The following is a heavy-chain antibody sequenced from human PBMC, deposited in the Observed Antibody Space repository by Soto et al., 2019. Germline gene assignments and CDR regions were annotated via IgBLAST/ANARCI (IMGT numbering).Heavy chain of an antibody. J-gene: IGHJ5*02. CDR1: GGTFGNLG. D-gene: IGHD3-10*01. V-gene: IGHV1-69*01. CDR3: ARDREDGSGTKYNCFDP. CDR2: TIPIFDTP. Sequence: QMQLVQSGAEVKKPGSSVKVSCKASGGTFGNLGISWLRQAPGQGLEWMGGTIPIFDTPHYAKQFRDRLTSYTDFTSPAYMELTGLASEYTATYYCARDREDGSGTKYNCFDPWGKGRLVTVCS.